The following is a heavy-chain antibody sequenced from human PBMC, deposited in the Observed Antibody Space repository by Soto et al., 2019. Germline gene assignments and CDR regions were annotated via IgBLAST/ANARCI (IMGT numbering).Heavy chain of an antibody. CDR2: IRSKANSYAT. CDR3: TNELPYCSGGSGYELDAFDI. D-gene: IGHD2-15*01. Sequence: PGGSLRLSCAASGFTFSGSAMHWVRQASGKGLEWVGRIRSKANSYATAYAASVKGRFTISRDDSKNTAYLQMNSLKTEDTAVYYCTNELPYCSGGSGYELDAFDIRGQGTMVTVSS. V-gene: IGHV3-73*01. J-gene: IGHJ3*02. CDR1: GFTFSGSA.